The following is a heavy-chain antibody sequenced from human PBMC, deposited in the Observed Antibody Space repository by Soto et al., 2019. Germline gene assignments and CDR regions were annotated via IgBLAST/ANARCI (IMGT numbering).Heavy chain of an antibody. CDR1: GFTFNDYG. V-gene: IGHV3-23*01. CDR2: HAGSGGDK. CDR3: AKDLIQNRGVWGAFDM. D-gene: IGHD2-8*02. Sequence: EVQLLESGGGLVQPGGSLRLSCAASGFTFNDYGMNWVRQAPGKGLQWVSGHAGSGGDKNYADSVRGRFTVSRDNSENTLYLQMNRLRDEDTAVYYCAKDLIQNRGVWGAFDMWGRGTQVTV. J-gene: IGHJ3*02.